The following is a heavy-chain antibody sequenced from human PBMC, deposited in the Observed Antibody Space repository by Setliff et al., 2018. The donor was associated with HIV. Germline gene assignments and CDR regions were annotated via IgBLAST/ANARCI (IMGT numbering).Heavy chain of an antibody. CDR1: GGSISSGGYY. J-gene: IGHJ5*02. D-gene: IGHD6-13*01. V-gene: IGHV4-31*03. CDR2: IYYSGST. CDR3: ARGEQLVDNWFDP. Sequence: SETLSLTCTVSGGSISSGGYYWRWIRQHPGKGLEWIGNIYYSGSTYYNPSLQSRLTISVDTSRNQFSLKLNSVTAADTAVYYCARGEQLVDNWFDPWGQGTLVTVSS.